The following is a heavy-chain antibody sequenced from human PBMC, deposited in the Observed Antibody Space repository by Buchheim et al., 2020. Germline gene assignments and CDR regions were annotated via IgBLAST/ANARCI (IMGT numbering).Heavy chain of an antibody. V-gene: IGHV3-30*18. CDR1: GFTFSSYG. Sequence: QVQLVESGGGMVQPGRSLRLSCAASGFTFSSYGMHWVRQAPGKGLEWVAVISYDGSNKYYADSVKGRFTISRDNSKNTLYLQMNSLRAEDTAVYYCAKNWNYYDSSGYYNGYDYWGQGTL. CDR3: AKNWNYYDSSGYYNGYDY. CDR2: ISYDGSNK. J-gene: IGHJ4*02. D-gene: IGHD3-22*01.